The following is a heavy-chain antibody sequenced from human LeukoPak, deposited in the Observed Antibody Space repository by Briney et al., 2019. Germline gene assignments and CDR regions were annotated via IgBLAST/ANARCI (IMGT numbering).Heavy chain of an antibody. J-gene: IGHJ4*02. V-gene: IGHV4-39*01. CDR1: GGSISSSSYY. Sequence: SETLSLTCTVSGGSISSSSYYWGWIRQPPGKGLEWIGSIHYSGSTYYNPSLKSRVTISVDTSKNQFSLKLSSVTAADTAVYYCARHPTPYSSGWYLGYFDYWGQGTLVTVSS. CDR3: ARHPTPYSSGWYLGYFDY. D-gene: IGHD6-19*01. CDR2: IHYSGST.